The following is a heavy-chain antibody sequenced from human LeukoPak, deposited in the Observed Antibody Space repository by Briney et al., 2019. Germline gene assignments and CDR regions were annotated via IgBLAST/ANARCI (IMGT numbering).Heavy chain of an antibody. CDR2: IIPIFGTA. D-gene: IGHD5-18*01. CDR3: ARDGVDTAMVYFDY. V-gene: IGHV1-69*06. J-gene: IGHJ4*02. Sequence: ASVKVSCKASGGTFSSYAISWVRQAPGQGLEGMGGIIPIFGTANYAQKFQGRVTITADKSTSTAYMGLSSLRSEDTAVYYCARDGVDTAMVYFDYWGQGTLVTVSS. CDR1: GGTFSSYA.